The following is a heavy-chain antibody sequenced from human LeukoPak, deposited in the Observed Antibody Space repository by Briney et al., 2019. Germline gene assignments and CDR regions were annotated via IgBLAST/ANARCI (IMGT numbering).Heavy chain of an antibody. V-gene: IGHV3-23*01. CDR1: GFTFSSYA. CDR2: ISGSGGGP. CDR3: AKDQRAAHYDSSGYYGLDAFDI. J-gene: IGHJ3*02. D-gene: IGHD3-22*01. Sequence: PGRSLRLSCAASGFTFSSYAMSWVRQAPAKGLEWVSAISGSGGGPYYADSVKGRFTISRDNSKNTLYLKMNSLRAEDTAVYDCAKDQRAAHYDSSGYYGLDAFDIWGKGTMVSVSS.